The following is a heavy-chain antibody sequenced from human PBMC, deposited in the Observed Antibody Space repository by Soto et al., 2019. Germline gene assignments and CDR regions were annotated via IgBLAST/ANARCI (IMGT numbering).Heavy chain of an antibody. CDR1: GYTFTSYA. CDR3: ARDKRFLEWLLFGRYGMDV. V-gene: IGHV1-3*01. J-gene: IGHJ6*02. D-gene: IGHD3-3*01. CDR2: INAGNGNT. Sequence: ASVKVSCKASGYTFTSYAMHWVRQAPGQRPEWMGWINAGNGNTKYSQKFQGRVTITRDTSASTAYMELSSLRSEDTAVYYCARDKRFLEWLLFGRYGMDVWGQGTTVTVSS.